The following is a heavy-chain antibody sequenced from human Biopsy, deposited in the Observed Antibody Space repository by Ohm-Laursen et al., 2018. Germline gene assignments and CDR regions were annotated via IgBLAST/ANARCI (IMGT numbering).Heavy chain of an antibody. CDR2: MNPISGNT. V-gene: IGHV1-8*01. CDR3: ARADPPLFYYGSGSSNWFDP. D-gene: IGHD3-10*01. J-gene: IGHJ5*02. CDR1: GYTFTTYD. Sequence: ASVKASCKASGYTFTTYDITWVRQATGHGPECMGWMNPISGNTGYAQNFQGRVTMTRNTSISTAYMELSRLRSEDTAVYFCARADPPLFYYGSGSSNWFDPWGQGTLVTVSS.